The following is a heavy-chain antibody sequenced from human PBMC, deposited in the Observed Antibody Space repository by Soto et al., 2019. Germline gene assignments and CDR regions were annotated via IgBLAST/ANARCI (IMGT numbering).Heavy chain of an antibody. CDR3: ARDEDDFWSTYYYYGMDV. CDR1: GYTFTSYG. Sequence: GASVKVSCKASGYTFTSYGISWVRQAPGQGLEWMGWISAYNGNTNYAQKLQGRVTMTTDTSTSTAYMELRSLRSEDTAVYYCARDEDDFWSTYYYYGMDVWGQGTTVTVSS. V-gene: IGHV1-18*01. D-gene: IGHD3-3*01. J-gene: IGHJ6*02. CDR2: ISAYNGNT.